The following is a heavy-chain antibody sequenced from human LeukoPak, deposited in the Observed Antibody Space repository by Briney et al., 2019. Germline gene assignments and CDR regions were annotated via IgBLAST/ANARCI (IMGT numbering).Heavy chain of an antibody. Sequence: ASVKVSCKASGYTFTSYGISWVRQAPGQGLEWIGWISAYNGNTNYAQKLQGRVTMTTDTSTSTAYMELRSLRSDDTAVYYCARLESYGDYSIKGYYFDYWGQGTLVTVSS. D-gene: IGHD4-17*01. CDR3: ARLESYGDYSIKGYYFDY. CDR1: GYTFTSYG. V-gene: IGHV1-18*01. J-gene: IGHJ4*02. CDR2: ISAYNGNT.